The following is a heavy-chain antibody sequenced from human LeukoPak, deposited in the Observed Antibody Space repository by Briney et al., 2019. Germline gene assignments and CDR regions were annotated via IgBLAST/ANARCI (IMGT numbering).Heavy chain of an antibody. Sequence: GGSLRLSCAASGFTFSSYGMHWVRQAPGKGLEWVAVISYDGRHKYYADSVKGRFTISRDDSKNTLYLQMNSLRSEDTAVYYCARDGTARPFDYWGQGTLVTVSS. D-gene: IGHD6-6*01. V-gene: IGHV3-30*03. CDR2: ISYDGRHK. CDR1: GFTFSSYG. CDR3: ARDGTARPFDY. J-gene: IGHJ4*02.